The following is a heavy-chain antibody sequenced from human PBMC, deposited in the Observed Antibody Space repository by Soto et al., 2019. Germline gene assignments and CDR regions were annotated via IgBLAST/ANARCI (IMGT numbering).Heavy chain of an antibody. CDR2: IRSKANNYAT. V-gene: IGHV3-73*02. CDR1: GFTFCGSA. J-gene: IGHJ2*01. D-gene: IGHD2-21*02. Sequence: EVPLVESGGGLVQPGGSPKLSCAASGFTFCGSAMHWVRQASGKGLEWVGRIRSKANNYATVYAASVKGRFTISRDDSKNTAHLQMNSLKTEDTAVYYCARHALQYCGGDCYLLPYFDLWGRGTLVTVSS. CDR3: ARHALQYCGGDCYLLPYFDL.